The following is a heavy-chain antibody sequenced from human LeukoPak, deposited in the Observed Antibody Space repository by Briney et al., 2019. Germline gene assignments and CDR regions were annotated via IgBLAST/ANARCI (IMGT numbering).Heavy chain of an antibody. CDR3: ASGNPGLWFRELLYLDY. CDR2: IYYSGST. D-gene: IGHD3-10*01. CDR1: GGSISSSSYY. Sequence: PSETLSLTCTVSGGSISSSSYYWGWIRQPPGKGLEWIGSIYYSGSTYYNPSLKSRVTISVDTSKNQFSLKLSSVTAADTAVYYCASGNPGLWFRELLYLDYWGQGTLVTVSS. J-gene: IGHJ4*02. V-gene: IGHV4-39*01.